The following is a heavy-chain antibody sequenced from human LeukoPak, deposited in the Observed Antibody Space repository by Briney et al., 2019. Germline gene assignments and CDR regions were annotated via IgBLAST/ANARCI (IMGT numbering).Heavy chain of an antibody. V-gene: IGHV3-23*01. D-gene: IGHD3-10*01. CDR2: ISAGGGTT. CDR1: GFTFSSYA. Sequence: GGSLRLSCADSGFTFSSYAMSWVRQAPGKGLEWVSAISAGGGTTYYAYSVKRRFTISRDKSKNTLYLQMNSLRAEDTAVYYCAKGYYYGSGSFRWFDPWGQGTLVTVSS. J-gene: IGHJ5*02. CDR3: AKGYYYGSGSFRWFDP.